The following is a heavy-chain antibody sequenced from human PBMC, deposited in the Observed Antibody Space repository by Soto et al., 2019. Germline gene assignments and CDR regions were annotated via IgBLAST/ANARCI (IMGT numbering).Heavy chain of an antibody. J-gene: IGHJ6*02. CDR2: MNPNSGNT. CDR3: ARGDRYSSSSWDYYYGMDV. V-gene: IGHV1-8*01. CDR1: GYTFTSYD. Sequence: GASVKVSCKASGYTFTSYDINWVRQATGQGLEWMGWMNPNSGNTGYAQKFQGRVTMTRNTSISTAYMELSSLRSEDTAVYYCARGDRYSSSSWDYYYGMDVWGQGTTVTVS. D-gene: IGHD6-6*01.